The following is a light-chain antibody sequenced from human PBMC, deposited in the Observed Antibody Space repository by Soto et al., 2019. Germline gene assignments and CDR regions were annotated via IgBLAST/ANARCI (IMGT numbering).Light chain of an antibody. CDR2: GAS. Sequence: EIVLTQSPGTLSWSPGERATLSCRASQSVSSSYVAWYQQKPGQAPRLLIYGASSRATGIPDRFSGSGSGTDFTLTISRLEPEDFAVYYCQQYGSSPLTFGGGTKVEIK. CDR3: QQYGSSPLT. CDR1: QSVSSSY. V-gene: IGKV3-20*01. J-gene: IGKJ4*01.